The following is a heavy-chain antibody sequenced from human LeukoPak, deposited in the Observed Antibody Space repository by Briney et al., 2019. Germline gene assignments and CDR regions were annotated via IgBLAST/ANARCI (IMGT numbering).Heavy chain of an antibody. D-gene: IGHD2-21*02. CDR3: ARIYCGGDCLDSAPLSDAFDI. Sequence: GGSLRLSCATSGFTFSDYYMSWIRQAPGKGLEWVAVIWYDGSKKYYGDSVKGRFTTSRDNSKNTLYLQVNSLRAEDTAVYYCARIYCGGDCLDSAPLSDAFDIWGQGTMVTVSS. J-gene: IGHJ3*02. CDR2: IWYDGSKK. V-gene: IGHV3-33*08. CDR1: GFTFSDYY.